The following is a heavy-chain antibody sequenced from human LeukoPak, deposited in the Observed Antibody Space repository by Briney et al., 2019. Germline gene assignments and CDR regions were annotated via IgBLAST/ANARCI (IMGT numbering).Heavy chain of an antibody. Sequence: PSETLSLTCTVSGGSISSNGYYWGWIRQPPGKGLEWIGGIYYSGSTYYNPSLKSRVTISVDTSKNQFSLRLSSVTAADTAVYYCARFGSGSPFDYWGQGALVTVSA. CDR1: GGSISSNGYY. D-gene: IGHD3-10*01. CDR2: IYYSGST. V-gene: IGHV4-39*01. J-gene: IGHJ4*02. CDR3: ARFGSGSPFDY.